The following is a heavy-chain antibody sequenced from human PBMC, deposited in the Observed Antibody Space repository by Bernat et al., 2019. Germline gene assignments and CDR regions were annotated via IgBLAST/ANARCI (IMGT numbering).Heavy chain of an antibody. V-gene: IGHV3-21*01. CDR2: ISSSSSYI. CDR3: ARGSASAWTDDSFDI. CDR1: GFTFSSYS. Sequence: EVQLVESGGGLVKPGGSLRLSCAASGFTFSSYSMNWVRQAPGKGLEWVSSISSSSSYIYYADSVKGRFTISRDNAKNSLYLQMNSLRAEDTAVYYCARGSASAWTDDSFDIWGQGTVVTVSS. D-gene: IGHD6-19*01. J-gene: IGHJ3*02.